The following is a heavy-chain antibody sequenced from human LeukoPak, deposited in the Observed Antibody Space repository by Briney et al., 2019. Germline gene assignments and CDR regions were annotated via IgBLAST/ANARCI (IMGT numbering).Heavy chain of an antibody. CDR2: INTNTGNP. V-gene: IGHV7-4-1*02. CDR1: GYTFTIYA. D-gene: IGHD3-9*01. CDR3: ARGSRPVYNLLTGKRYFDY. Sequence: ASVKVSFTASGYTFTIYAMNWVRQAPGQGLEWMGWINTNTGNPTYAQGFTGRFVFSLDTSVSTAYLQISSLKAEDTAVYYCARGSRPVYNLLTGKRYFDYWGQGTLLTVSS. J-gene: IGHJ4*02.